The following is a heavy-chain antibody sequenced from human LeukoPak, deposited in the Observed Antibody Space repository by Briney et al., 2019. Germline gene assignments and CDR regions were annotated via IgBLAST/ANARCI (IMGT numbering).Heavy chain of an antibody. CDR3: ARGLKQFGGWFDY. CDR1: GYTFSSYA. CDR2: INAGNGNT. Sequence: ASVKASCKASGYTFSSYAMHWVRQAPGQRLEWMGWINAGNGNTKYSQKFQGRVTITRDTSASTAYMELSSLRFEDTAVYYCARGLKQFGGWFDYWGQGTLVTVSS. V-gene: IGHV1-3*01. D-gene: IGHD6-19*01. J-gene: IGHJ4*02.